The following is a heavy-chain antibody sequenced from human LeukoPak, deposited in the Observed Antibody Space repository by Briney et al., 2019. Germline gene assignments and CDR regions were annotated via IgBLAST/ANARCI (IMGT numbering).Heavy chain of an antibody. CDR2: ISESGDTT. J-gene: IGHJ4*02. Sequence: GGSLRLSCAASGFTFRNFVMNWVRRAPGKGLEWVSAISESGDTTYYADSVKGRFTISRDNSKNTLYLQMSSLRAEDTAVYYCAKDLPHYYESSAMGPFDYWGQGTLVTVSS. D-gene: IGHD3-22*01. CDR1: GFTFRNFV. V-gene: IGHV3-23*01. CDR3: AKDLPHYYESSAMGPFDY.